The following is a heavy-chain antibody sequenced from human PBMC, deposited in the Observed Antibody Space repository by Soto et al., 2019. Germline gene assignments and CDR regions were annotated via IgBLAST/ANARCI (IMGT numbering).Heavy chain of an antibody. V-gene: IGHV4-59*01. CDR3: ARDLPPGY. Sequence: SETLSLTCTVSGGSISSAYWSWIRQPPGKGLEWIGYMYKTGSTVYNPSLKSRVTISVDTSKNQFSLKLSSVTAADTAVYYCARDLPPGYWGQGTLVTVSS. CDR1: GGSISSAY. CDR2: MYKTGST. J-gene: IGHJ4*02.